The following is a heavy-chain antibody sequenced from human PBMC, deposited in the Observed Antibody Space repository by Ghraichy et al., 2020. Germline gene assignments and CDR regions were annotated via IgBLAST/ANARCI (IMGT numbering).Heavy chain of an antibody. CDR2: ISYDGSNK. Sequence: GSQRLSCAASGFTFSSLGMHWVRQAPGKGLEWVAVISYDGSNKYYADSVKGRFTISRDNSKNTLYLQMNSLRAEDTAVYYCAKVSWGGSAVEAFDIWGQGTMVTVSS. V-gene: IGHV3-30*18. CDR3: AKVSWGGSAVEAFDI. D-gene: IGHD3-16*01. CDR1: GFTFSSLG. J-gene: IGHJ3*02.